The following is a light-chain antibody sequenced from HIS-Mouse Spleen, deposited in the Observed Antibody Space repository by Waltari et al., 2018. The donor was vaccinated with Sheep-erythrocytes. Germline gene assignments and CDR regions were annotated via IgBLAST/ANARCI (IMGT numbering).Light chain of an antibody. CDR2: EVS. Sequence: QSALTQPPSASGSPGQSVTISCTGTSSDAGVYNYVSRYQQHPGKAPQPMMYEVSKRPSGVPDRFSGSKSGNTASLTVSGLQAEDEADYYCSSYAGSNNWVFGGGTKLTVL. CDR3: SSYAGSNNWV. CDR1: SSDAGVYNY. V-gene: IGLV2-8*01. J-gene: IGLJ3*02.